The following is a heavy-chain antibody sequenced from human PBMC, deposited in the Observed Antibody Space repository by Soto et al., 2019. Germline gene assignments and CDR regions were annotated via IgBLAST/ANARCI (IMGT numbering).Heavy chain of an antibody. CDR2: IIPILGIA. CDR1: GGTFSSYT. J-gene: IGHJ4*02. V-gene: IGHV1-69*02. D-gene: IGHD2-15*01. Sequence: SVKVSCKASGGTFSSYTISWVRQAPGQGLEWMGRIIPILGIANYAQKFQGRVTITADKSTSTAYMELSSLRSEDTAVYYCATSVVVVADVGYYFDYWGQGTLVTVSS. CDR3: ATSVVVVADVGYYFDY.